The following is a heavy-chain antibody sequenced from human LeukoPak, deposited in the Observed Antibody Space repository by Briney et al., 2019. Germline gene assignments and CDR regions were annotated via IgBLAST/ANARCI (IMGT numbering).Heavy chain of an antibody. CDR2: INWNGGST. CDR3: ARVYYDSSGYEFGFDY. J-gene: IGHJ4*02. V-gene: IGHV3-20*04. CDR1: GFTFDDYG. Sequence: RPGGSLRLSCAASGFTFDDYGMSWVRQAPGKGLEWVSGINWNGGSTGYADSVKGRFTISRDNGKNSLYLQMNSLRAEDTALYYCARVYYDSSGYEFGFDYWGQGTLVTVSS. D-gene: IGHD3-22*01.